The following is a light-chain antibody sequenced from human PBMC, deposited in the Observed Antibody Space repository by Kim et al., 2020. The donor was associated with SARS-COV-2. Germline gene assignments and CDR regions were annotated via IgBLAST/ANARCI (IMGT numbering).Light chain of an antibody. V-gene: IGLV3-1*01. CDR2: QDT. Sequence: VYPGQTASITCSGDKMGDKDAAWYQQKPGKSPVMVIYQDTKRPSGSPERFSGSNSGNTATLTISGTQAMDEADYYCQAWDSSTAVLGGGTKVTVL. CDR3: QAWDSSTAV. J-gene: IGLJ3*02. CDR1: KMGDKD.